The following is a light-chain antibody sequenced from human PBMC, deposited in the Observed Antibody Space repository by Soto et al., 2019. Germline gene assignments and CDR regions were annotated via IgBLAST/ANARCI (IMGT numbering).Light chain of an antibody. CDR1: SSDVGGFNY. J-gene: IGLJ2*01. CDR3: CSYAGSYTLV. Sequence: QSALTQPRSVSGSPGQSVTISCTGTSSDVGGFNYVSWYQQHPGKAPTLMIYDVNKRPSGVPDRFSGSKSGNTASLTISGLQAEDEADYYCCSYAGSYTLVFGGGTKVTVL. V-gene: IGLV2-11*01. CDR2: DVN.